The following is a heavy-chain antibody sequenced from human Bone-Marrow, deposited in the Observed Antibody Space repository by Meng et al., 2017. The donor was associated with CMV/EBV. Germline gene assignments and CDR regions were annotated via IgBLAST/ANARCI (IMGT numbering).Heavy chain of an antibody. D-gene: IGHD6-19*01. Sequence: ASVKVSCKASGYTFTGYYMHWVRQAPGQGLEWMGWINPNSGGTNYAQKFQGRVTMTRDTSISTAYMELSSLRSEDTAVYYCARASSGWYSLGYWGQGTLVTVSS. V-gene: IGHV1-2*02. J-gene: IGHJ4*02. CDR1: GYTFTGYY. CDR3: ARASSGWYSLGY. CDR2: INPNSGGT.